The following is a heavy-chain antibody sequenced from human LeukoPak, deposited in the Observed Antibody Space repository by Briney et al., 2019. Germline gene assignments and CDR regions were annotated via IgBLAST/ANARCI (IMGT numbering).Heavy chain of an antibody. J-gene: IGHJ4*02. CDR1: GYTFTGYY. CDR3: ARGGDIVVVVAAHDY. Sequence: GASVKVSCKASGYTFTGYYMHWVRQAPGQGLEWMGIINPSGGSTSYAQKFQGRVTMTRDTSTSTVYMELRSLRSEDTAVYYCARGGDIVVVVAAHDYWGQGTLVTVSS. V-gene: IGHV1-46*03. CDR2: INPSGGST. D-gene: IGHD2-15*01.